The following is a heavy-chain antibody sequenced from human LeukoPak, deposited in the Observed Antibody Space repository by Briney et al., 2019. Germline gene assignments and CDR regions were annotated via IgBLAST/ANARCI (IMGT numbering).Heavy chain of an antibody. CDR3: ARDGGWLQFSPAFDI. J-gene: IGHJ3*02. Sequence: PSETLSLTCTVSGGSISSYYWSWIRQPPGKGLEWIGYIYYSGSTNYNPSLKSRVTISVDTSKNQFSLKLSSVTAADTAVYYCARDGGWLQFSPAFDIWGQGTMVTVSS. CDR2: IYYSGST. CDR1: GGSISSYY. V-gene: IGHV4-59*01. D-gene: IGHD5-24*01.